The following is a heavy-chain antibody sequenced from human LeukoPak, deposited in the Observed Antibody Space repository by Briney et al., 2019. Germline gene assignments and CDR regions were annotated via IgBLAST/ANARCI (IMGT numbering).Heavy chain of an antibody. D-gene: IGHD3-16*01. J-gene: IGHJ4*02. CDR2: IYYSGST. V-gene: IGHV4-59*01. CDR1: GGSISSYY. CDR3: ARDLFRGAYYFDH. Sequence: SETLSLTCTVSGGSISSYYRSWIRQPPGKGLEWIGYIYYSGSTNYNPSLKSRVTISVDTSKNQFSLKLSSVTAADTAVYYCARDLFRGAYYFDHWGQGTLVTVSS.